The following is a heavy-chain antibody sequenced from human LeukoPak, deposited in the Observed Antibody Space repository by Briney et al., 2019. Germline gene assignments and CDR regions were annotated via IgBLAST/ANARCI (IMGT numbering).Heavy chain of an antibody. V-gene: IGHV3-30-3*01. CDR3: ARDYDLQRYFDY. J-gene: IGHJ4*02. Sequence: PGGSLRLSCAASGFTFSSYAMHWVRQAPGKGLEWVAVISYDGSNKYYADSVKGRFTISRDNSKNTLHLQMNSLRAEDTAVYYCARDYDLQRYFDYWGQGTLVTVSS. CDR1: GFTFSSYA. CDR2: ISYDGSNK. D-gene: IGHD3-3*01.